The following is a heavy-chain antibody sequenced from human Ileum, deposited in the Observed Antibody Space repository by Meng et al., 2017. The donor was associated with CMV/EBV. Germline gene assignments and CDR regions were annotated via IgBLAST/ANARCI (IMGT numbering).Heavy chain of an antibody. CDR1: VVNFSNYG. CDR3: AKSAIVTDPED. V-gene: IGHV3-23*01. CDR2: ISDSGDTT. Sequence: SWEASVVNFSNYGITWVRQAPGKGLEWVSGISDSGDTTYYADSVKGRFTISRDNSKSTLYLQMDSLRVEDTAIYYCAKSAIVTDPEDWGQGTLVTVSS. J-gene: IGHJ4*02. D-gene: IGHD5-18*01.